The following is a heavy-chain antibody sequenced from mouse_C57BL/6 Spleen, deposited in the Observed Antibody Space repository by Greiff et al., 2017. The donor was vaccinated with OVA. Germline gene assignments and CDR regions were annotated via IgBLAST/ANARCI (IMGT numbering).Heavy chain of an antibody. J-gene: IGHJ4*01. D-gene: IGHD1-1*01. Sequence: VQLQQPGAELVRPGTSVKLSCKASGYTFTSYWMHWVKQRPGQGLEWIEVIDPSDSYTNYNQKFKGKATLTVDTSSSTAYMQLSSLTSEDSAVYYCARGATTTVDFYAMDYWGQGTSVTVSS. CDR3: ARGATTTVDFYAMDY. CDR2: IDPSDSYT. CDR1: GYTFTSYW. V-gene: IGHV1-59*01.